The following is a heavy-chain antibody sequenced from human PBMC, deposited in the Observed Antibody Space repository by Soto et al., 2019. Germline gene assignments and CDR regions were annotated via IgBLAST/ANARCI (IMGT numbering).Heavy chain of an antibody. CDR2: INPSGGST. J-gene: IGHJ6*02. Sequence: EASVKVSCKASGYTFTSYYMHWVRQAPGQGLEWMGIINPSGGSTSYAQKFQGRVTMTRDTSTSTVYMELSSLRSEDTAVYYCAREAGDYGGTYYYYGMDVWGQGTTVTVSS. V-gene: IGHV1-46*01. CDR1: GYTFTSYY. CDR3: AREAGDYGGTYYYYGMDV. D-gene: IGHD4-17*01.